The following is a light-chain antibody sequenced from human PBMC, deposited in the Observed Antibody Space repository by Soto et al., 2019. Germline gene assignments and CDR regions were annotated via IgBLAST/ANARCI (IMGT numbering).Light chain of an antibody. CDR2: TTS. J-gene: IGKJ3*01. CDR1: QTIINY. V-gene: IGKV1-39*01. Sequence: DIQMTQSPSSLSASVGDRVTITCRASQTIINYLSWYQQKPGKAPKLLIYTTSVLQSGVPSRFSGSGSGTDFTLTISRLQPDDLATYDCQQSFRTLTFGPGTKVNIK. CDR3: QQSFRTLT.